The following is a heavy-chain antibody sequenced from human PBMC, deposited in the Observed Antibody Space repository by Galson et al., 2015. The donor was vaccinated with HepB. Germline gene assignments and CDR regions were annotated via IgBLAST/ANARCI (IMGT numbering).Heavy chain of an antibody. Sequence: SLRLSCAASGFTFDNYVMHWVRQAPGKGLEWVSGISGSGQTTYYADSVKGRFTISRDNSKNTLNLHVSSLRADDTAVYYCAKARGSITTVVVLTDWRRGTLIAVSS. J-gene: IGHJ4*02. D-gene: IGHD3-22*01. CDR3: AKARGSITTVVVLTD. CDR2: ISGSGQTT. CDR1: GFTFDNYV. V-gene: IGHV3-23*01.